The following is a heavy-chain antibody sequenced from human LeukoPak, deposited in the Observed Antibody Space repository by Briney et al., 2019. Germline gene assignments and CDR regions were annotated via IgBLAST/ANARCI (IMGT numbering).Heavy chain of an antibody. J-gene: IGHJ6*03. CDR3: ARVNYYYYYMDV. Sequence: SETLSLTCTVSGGSISNYYWSWIRQPAGKGLEWIGRIYTSGGTNYNPSLKSRVTMSVDTSKNQFSLKLSSVTAADTAVYYCARVNYYYYYMDVWGKGTTVTISS. CDR1: GGSISNYY. CDR2: IYTSGGT. V-gene: IGHV4-4*07.